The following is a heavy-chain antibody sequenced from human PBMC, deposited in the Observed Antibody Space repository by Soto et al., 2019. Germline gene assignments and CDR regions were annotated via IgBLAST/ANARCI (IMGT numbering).Heavy chain of an antibody. D-gene: IGHD3-10*01. CDR2: TYYRSKWYN. CDR3: ARMVFGELLHHYYYYGMGV. CDR1: GDSVSSNSAA. V-gene: IGHV6-1*01. J-gene: IGHJ6*02. Sequence: KQSQTLSLTCAISGDSVSSNSAAWNWIRQSPSRGLEWLGRTYYRSKWYNDYAVSVKSRITINPDTSKNQFSLQLNSVTPEDTAVYYCARMVFGELLHHYYYYGMGVWGQGTTVTVSS.